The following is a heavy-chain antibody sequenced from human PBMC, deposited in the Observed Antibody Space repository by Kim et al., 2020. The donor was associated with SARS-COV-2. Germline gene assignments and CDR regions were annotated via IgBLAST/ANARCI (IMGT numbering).Heavy chain of an antibody. CDR1: GFTFSDYY. Sequence: GGSLRLSCAASGFTFSDYYMSWIRQAPGKGLEWVSYISSSGSTIYYADSVKGRFTISRDNAKNSLYLQMNSLRAEDTAVYYCARLPRDLQYYYDSSGYYFSYYYYGMDVWGQGTTVTVSS. CDR3: ARLPRDLQYYYDSSGYYFSYYYYGMDV. V-gene: IGHV3-11*01. J-gene: IGHJ6*02. CDR2: ISSSGSTI. D-gene: IGHD3-22*01.